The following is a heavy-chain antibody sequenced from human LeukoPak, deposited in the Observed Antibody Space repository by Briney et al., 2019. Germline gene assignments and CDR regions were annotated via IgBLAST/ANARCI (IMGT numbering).Heavy chain of an antibody. J-gene: IGHJ3*02. CDR2: ISWNSGSI. CDR3: AKDTRKRTGAFDI. CDR1: GFTFDDYA. V-gene: IGHV3-9*01. Sequence: PGRSLRLSCAASGFTFDDYAMHWVRQAPGKGLEWVSGISWNSGSIGYADSVKGRFTISRDNAKNSLYLQMNSLRAEDTALYYCAKDTRKRTGAFDIWGQGTMVTVSS. D-gene: IGHD1-1*01.